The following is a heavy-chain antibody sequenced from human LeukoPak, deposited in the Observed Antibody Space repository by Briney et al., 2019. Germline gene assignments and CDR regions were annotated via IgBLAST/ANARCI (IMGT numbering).Heavy chain of an antibody. J-gene: IGHJ6*04. CDR3: ASITYYYGSGSYSDV. V-gene: IGHV3-48*03. D-gene: IGHD3-10*01. CDR2: ISSSGSTI. CDR1: GFTFSSYE. Sequence: GGSLRLSCAASGFTFSSYEMNWVRQAPGEGLEWVSYISSSGSTIYYADSVKGRFTISRDNAKNSLYLQMNSLRAEDTAVYYCASITYYYGSGSYSDVWGKGTTVTVSS.